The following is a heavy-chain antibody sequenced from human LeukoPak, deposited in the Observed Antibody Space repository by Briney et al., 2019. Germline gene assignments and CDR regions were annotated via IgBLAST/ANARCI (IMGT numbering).Heavy chain of an antibody. CDR2: IWYDGSNK. CDR1: GYTFSSYG. Sequence: GRSLRLSCAASGYTFSSYGMHWVRQAPGKGLEWVAVIWYDGSNKYYADCVKGRFTISRDNSKNTLYLQMNSLRAEDTAVYYCARDDLLLSYGVMDVWGQGTTVTVSS. D-gene: IGHD5-18*01. CDR3: ARDDLLLSYGVMDV. J-gene: IGHJ6*02. V-gene: IGHV3-33*01.